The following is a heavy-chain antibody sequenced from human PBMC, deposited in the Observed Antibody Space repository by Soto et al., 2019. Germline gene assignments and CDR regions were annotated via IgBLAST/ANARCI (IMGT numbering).Heavy chain of an antibody. CDR2: ISGSGDNT. CDR3: VKDEWYL. J-gene: IGHJ4*02. CDR1: GFTLNSYA. Sequence: EVQLLESGGGLVQPGGSLRLSCAASGFTLNSYAMSWVRQAPGKGLEWVSAISGSGDNTYYVDSVKGRFTISRDNSKNTLYLQMDSLRAEDTAVYYCVKDEWYLWGQGTLVTVSS. D-gene: IGHD2-8*01. V-gene: IGHV3-23*01.